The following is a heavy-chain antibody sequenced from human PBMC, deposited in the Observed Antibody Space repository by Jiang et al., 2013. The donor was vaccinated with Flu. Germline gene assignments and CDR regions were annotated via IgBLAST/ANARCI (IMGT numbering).Heavy chain of an antibody. CDR2: ISYDGSNK. CDR1: GFTFSSYG. J-gene: IGHJ4*02. CDR3: AKDLELGYPYFDY. Sequence: RSLRLSCAASGFTFSSYGMHWVRQAPGKGLEWVAVISYDGSNKYYADSVKGRFTISRDNSKNTLYLQMNSLRAEDTAVYYCAKDLELGYPYFDYWGQGTLVTVVL. V-gene: IGHV3-30*18. D-gene: IGHD7-27*01.